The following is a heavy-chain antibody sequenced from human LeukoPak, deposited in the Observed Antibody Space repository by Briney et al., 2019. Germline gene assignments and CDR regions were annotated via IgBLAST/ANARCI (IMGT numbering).Heavy chain of an antibody. Sequence: GGSLRLSCVVSGFTLSSYAMSWVRQASGKGLEWVGRIRSKANSYATAYAASVKGRFTISRDDSKNTAYLQMNSLKTEDTAVYYCTNHPDYSNANYYYYMDVWGKGTTVTVSS. J-gene: IGHJ6*03. CDR1: GFTLSSYA. V-gene: IGHV3-73*01. CDR2: IRSKANSYAT. CDR3: TNHPDYSNANYYYYMDV. D-gene: IGHD4-11*01.